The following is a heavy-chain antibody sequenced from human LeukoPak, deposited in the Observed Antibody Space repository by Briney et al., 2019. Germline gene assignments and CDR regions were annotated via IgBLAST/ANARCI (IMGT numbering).Heavy chain of an antibody. J-gene: IGHJ4*02. CDR1: GFTFRSYA. V-gene: IGHV3-23*01. Sequence: GGSLRLSCAASGFTFRSYAMRWVRQAPGKGVEGVSAISGRGGSKYYADSVKGRFTITRDNSKNRVYLQMNSLRPEDTAVYYCAKRYGGNPSLDYWGQGTLVTVSS. CDR2: ISGRGGSK. D-gene: IGHD4-23*01. CDR3: AKRYGGNPSLDY.